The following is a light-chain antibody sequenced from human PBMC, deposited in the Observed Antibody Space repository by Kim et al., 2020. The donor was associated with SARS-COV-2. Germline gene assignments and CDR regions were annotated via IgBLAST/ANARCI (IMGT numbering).Light chain of an antibody. CDR1: QSVSSNC. Sequence: APEARATRCCRASQSVSSNCLAWDQGKPGHAPRLLIVGASSRATGIPDRCSGSGSGTDFTLTISRLEPEEFAVYYCQQYGSSPYTFGQGTKLEI. CDR2: GAS. V-gene: IGKV3-20*01. J-gene: IGKJ2*01. CDR3: QQYGSSPYT.